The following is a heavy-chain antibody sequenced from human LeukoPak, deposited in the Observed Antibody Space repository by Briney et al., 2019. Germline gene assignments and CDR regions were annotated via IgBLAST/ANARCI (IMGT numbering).Heavy chain of an antibody. CDR1: GYTFTGYY. J-gene: IGHJ6*02. CDR3: ARVPLYYYYGMDV. V-gene: IGHV1-2*02. CDR2: INPNSGGT. Sequence: ASVKVSCKASGYTFTGYYMHRVRQAPGQGLEWMGWINPNSGGTNYAQKFQGRVTMTRDTSISTAYMELSRLRSDDTAVYYCARVPLYYYYGMDVWGQGTTVTVSS.